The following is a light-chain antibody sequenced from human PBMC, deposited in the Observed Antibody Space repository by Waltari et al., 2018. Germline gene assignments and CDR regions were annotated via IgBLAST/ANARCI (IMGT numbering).Light chain of an antibody. CDR2: DHT. J-gene: IGLJ3*02. Sequence: QPVLTQPPSVSGAPGQRVTISCTGSTSNIGADYGVNWYQQLPGTAPKLLILDHTKRHAGFPARVSGSRPGPSASLAVAGLQAEDEADYYCQSYDSSLFGVFGGGTKLTVL. CDR3: QSYDSSLFGV. V-gene: IGLV1-40*01. CDR1: TSNIGADYG.